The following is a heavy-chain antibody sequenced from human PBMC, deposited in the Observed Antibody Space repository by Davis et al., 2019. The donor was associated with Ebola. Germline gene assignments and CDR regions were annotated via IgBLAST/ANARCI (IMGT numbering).Heavy chain of an antibody. Sequence: GESLKISCVASGFTFTRYWMSWVRQAPGKGLEWVANIKQDGSEKYYVDSVKGRFTISRDNAKNSLYLQMNSLRAEDTALYYCAKDMEDGVGATDFDYWGQGTLVTVSS. CDR2: IKQDGSEK. CDR3: AKDMEDGVGATDFDY. J-gene: IGHJ4*02. V-gene: IGHV3-7*03. D-gene: IGHD1-26*01. CDR1: GFTFTRYW.